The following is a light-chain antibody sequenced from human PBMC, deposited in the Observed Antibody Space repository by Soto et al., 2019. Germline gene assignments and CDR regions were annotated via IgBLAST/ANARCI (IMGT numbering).Light chain of an antibody. CDR2: EVT. CDR1: SSDVGAYNY. J-gene: IGLJ1*01. CDR3: NSYTTNSNRV. Sequence: QSVLTQPASVSGSPGQSITISCTGTSSDVGAYNYVSWYQHHPGKAPKLMIYEVTNRPSGVSNRFSGSKSGNTASLTISGLQAEDEADYYCNSYTTNSNRVFGTRTRSPS. V-gene: IGLV2-14*01.